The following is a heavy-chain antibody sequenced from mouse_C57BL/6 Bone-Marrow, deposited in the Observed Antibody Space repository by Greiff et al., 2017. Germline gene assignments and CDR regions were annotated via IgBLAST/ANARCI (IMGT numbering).Heavy chain of an antibody. Sequence: VQLKESGAELVKPGASVKLSCTASGFNIKDYYMHWVKQRTEQGLEWIGRIEPEDGETKYAPKFQGKATITADTSSNTAYLQLSSLTSEDTAVYYCASRGIYYDYSYAMDYWGQGTSVTVSS. CDR2: IEPEDGET. J-gene: IGHJ4*01. CDR3: ASRGIYYDYSYAMDY. V-gene: IGHV14-2*01. CDR1: GFNIKDYY. D-gene: IGHD2-4*01.